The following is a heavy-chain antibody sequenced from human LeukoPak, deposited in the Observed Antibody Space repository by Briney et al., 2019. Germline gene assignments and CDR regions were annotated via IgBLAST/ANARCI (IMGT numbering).Heavy chain of an antibody. CDR2: IHHTGTT. J-gene: IGHJ4*02. CDR3: ARDLSGGTFDY. D-gene: IGHD1-1*01. V-gene: IGHV4-38-2*02. Sequence: PSETLSLTSAVSASSISSSYYGGWIRQAPGKGLEWIGNIHHTGTTYYNPSLKSRVTISLDASKNQFSLRLPSVTAADTAVYYCARDLSGGTFDYWGQGTLVTVSS. CDR1: ASSISSSYY.